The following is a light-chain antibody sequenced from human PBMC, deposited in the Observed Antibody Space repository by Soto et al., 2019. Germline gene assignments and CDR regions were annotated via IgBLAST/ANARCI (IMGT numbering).Light chain of an antibody. CDR2: EVV. V-gene: IGLV2-8*01. Sequence: QSALTQPPSASGSPGQSVTISCTGSKSDIGIYDFVPWYQHHTGKAPRLIIYEVVQRPSGVPDRFSGSKSGNTASLTVSGIEAAEDADHFCKSYAGSNTYVFGTGTKLTVL. CDR1: KSDIGIYDF. J-gene: IGLJ1*01. CDR3: KSYAGSNTYV.